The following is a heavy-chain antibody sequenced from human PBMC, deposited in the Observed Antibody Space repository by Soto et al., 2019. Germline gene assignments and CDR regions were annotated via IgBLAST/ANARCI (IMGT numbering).Heavy chain of an antibody. J-gene: IGHJ4*02. CDR1: GFPFSSYG. V-gene: IGHV3-30*03. Sequence: QVQLVESGGGVVQPGRSLRLSCAASGFPFSSYGMHWVRQVPGKGLEWATVISDDGSKECYADSAKGRFTISRENSKITQSLQMHSVRAEDTDVYYCATDRNRGSHHEGADSWGQGTLVTVSS. CDR3: ATDRNRGSHHEGADS. D-gene: IGHD3-16*01. CDR2: ISDDGSKE.